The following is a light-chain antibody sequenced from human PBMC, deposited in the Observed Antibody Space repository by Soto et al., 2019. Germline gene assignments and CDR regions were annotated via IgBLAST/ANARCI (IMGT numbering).Light chain of an antibody. J-gene: IGKJ4*01. CDR3: LQRSKWPLA. Sequence: EIVLTQSPATLSLSPGERATLSCRASQSVSSYLAWYQQKPGQAPRLLIYDTSNRATGIPARFSGSGSGTDFTLAISSLGREDFAVYYRLQRSKWPLAFGGGTKVDIK. CDR1: QSVSSY. V-gene: IGKV3-11*01. CDR2: DTS.